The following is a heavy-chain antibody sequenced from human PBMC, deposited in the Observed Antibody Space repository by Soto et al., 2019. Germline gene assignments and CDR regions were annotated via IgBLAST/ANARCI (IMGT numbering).Heavy chain of an antibody. J-gene: IGHJ6*02. CDR2: IIPIFGTA. Sequence: SVKVSWKASGGTFNSYAISWVRQAPGQGLEWMGGIIPIFGTANYAQKFQGRVTITADESTSTAYMELSSLRSEDTAVYYCASLAGERYYYYGMDVWGQGTTVTVSS. D-gene: IGHD6-19*01. CDR3: ASLAGERYYYYGMDV. CDR1: GGTFNSYA. V-gene: IGHV1-69*13.